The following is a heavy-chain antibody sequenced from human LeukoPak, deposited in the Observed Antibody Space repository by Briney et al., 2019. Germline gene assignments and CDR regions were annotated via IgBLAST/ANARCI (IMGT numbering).Heavy chain of an antibody. CDR3: ARALEPDYYDSSGYVHGAFDI. CDR2: IIPILGIA. D-gene: IGHD3-22*01. J-gene: IGHJ3*02. V-gene: IGHV1-69*04. CDR1: GGTFSSYA. Sequence: SVKVSCKASGGTFSSYAISWVRQAPGQGLEWMGRIIPILGIANYAQKFQGRVTITADKSTSTAYMELSSLRSEDTAVYYCARALEPDYYDSSGYVHGAFDIWGQGTMVTVSS.